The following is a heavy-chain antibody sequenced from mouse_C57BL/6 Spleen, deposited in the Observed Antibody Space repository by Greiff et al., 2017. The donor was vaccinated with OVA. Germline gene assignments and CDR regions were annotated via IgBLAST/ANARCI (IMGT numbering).Heavy chain of an antibody. CDR1: GYTFTDYN. D-gene: IGHD2-2*01. J-gene: IGHJ4*01. V-gene: IGHV1-18*01. Sequence: VQLQQSGPELVKPGASVKLPCKASGYTFTDYNMDWVKQSHGKSLEWIGDINPNNGGTIYNQKFKGKATLTVDKSSSTAYMELRSLTSEDTAVDYCARWLPPLYYAMDYWGQGTSVTVSS. CDR3: ARWLPPLYYAMDY. CDR2: INPNNGGT.